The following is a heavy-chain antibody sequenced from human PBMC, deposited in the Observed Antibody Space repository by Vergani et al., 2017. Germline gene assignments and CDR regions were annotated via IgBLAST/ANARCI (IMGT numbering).Heavy chain of an antibody. CDR1: GGTFSSYA. J-gene: IGHJ5*02. CDR3: ARAGGYCSSTSCYANWFDP. V-gene: IGHV1-69*01. Sequence: QVQLVQSGAEVKKPGSSVKVSCKASGGTFSSYAISWVRQAPGQGLEWMGGIIPIFGTANYAQKFQGRVTITADESPSTAYMELSSLRSEDTAVYYCARAGGYCSSTSCYANWFDPWGQGTLVTVSS. D-gene: IGHD2-2*01. CDR2: IIPIFGTA.